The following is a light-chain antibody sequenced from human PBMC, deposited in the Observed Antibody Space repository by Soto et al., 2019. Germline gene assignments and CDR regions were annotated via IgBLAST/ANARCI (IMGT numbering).Light chain of an antibody. V-gene: IGKV3-15*01. J-gene: IGKJ1*01. CDR1: QFVSSR. Sequence: DIVVTQSPATLSASPGERVSLSCRASQFVSSRLAWYQQRPGQVPRLLIYDTSTRAPGISARLSGSGSGTEFTLTISSLQSEDFAVYYCQEYIQWPPGMFGPGTTVDIK. CDR2: DTS. CDR3: QEYIQWPPGM.